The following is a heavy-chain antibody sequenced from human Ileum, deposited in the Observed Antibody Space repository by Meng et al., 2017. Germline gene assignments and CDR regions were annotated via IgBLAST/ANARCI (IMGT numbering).Heavy chain of an antibody. D-gene: IGHD5-18*01. CDR3: ANGYSPDY. CDR1: GFSFSSYG. V-gene: IGHV3-23*01. J-gene: IGHJ4*02. Sequence: GGSLRLSCAASGFSFSSYGMTWVRQAPGKGLEWVSTISNDGGSTYYADSVKGRFTISRDNSKNTLYLQMNSLRAEDTDVYYCANGYSPDYWGQGTLVTVSS. CDR2: ISNDGGST.